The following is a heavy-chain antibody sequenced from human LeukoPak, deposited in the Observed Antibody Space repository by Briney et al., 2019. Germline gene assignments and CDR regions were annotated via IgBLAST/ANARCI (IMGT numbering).Heavy chain of an antibody. CDR1: GYSFTSYW. CDR3: AALKGDTARDFDY. V-gene: IGHV5-10-1*01. J-gene: IGHJ4*02. Sequence: GESLKISCKGSGYSFTSYWITWVRQMPGKGLEWMGRIDPSDSYTNYSPSFQGHVTISADKSISTAYLQWSSLKASDTAIYCCAALKGDTARDFDYWGQGTLVTVSS. CDR2: IDPSDSYT. D-gene: IGHD5-18*01.